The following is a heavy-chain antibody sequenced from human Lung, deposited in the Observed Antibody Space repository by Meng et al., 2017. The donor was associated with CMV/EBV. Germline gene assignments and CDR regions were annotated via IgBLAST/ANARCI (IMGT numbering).Heavy chain of an antibody. CDR2: IKQDGSEK. D-gene: IGHD3/OR15-3a*01. Sequence: GGSLRLXCAASGFTFSSYWMSWVRQAPGKGLEWVANIKQDGSEKCYVDSVKGRFTISRDNAKYSLYLQMNSLRAEETAVYYCARVDFWTDQYYFDYWGQGTLVTVSS. CDR1: GFTFSSYW. V-gene: IGHV3-7*01. CDR3: ARVDFWTDQYYFDY. J-gene: IGHJ4*02.